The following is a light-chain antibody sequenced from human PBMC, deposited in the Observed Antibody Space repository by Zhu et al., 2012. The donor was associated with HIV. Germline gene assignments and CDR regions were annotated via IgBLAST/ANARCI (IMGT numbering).Light chain of an antibody. Sequence: EVVLTQSPGTLSLSPGARAILSCRASQSVSSGYLTWYQQKPGQAPRLLIYGASSRATGVPDRFSGSGSGTDFTLTISRLEAEDFALYYCQQYSNLPWTFGQGTKVEIK. CDR3: QQYSNLPWT. CDR2: GAS. CDR1: QSVSSGY. V-gene: IGKV3-20*01. J-gene: IGKJ1*01.